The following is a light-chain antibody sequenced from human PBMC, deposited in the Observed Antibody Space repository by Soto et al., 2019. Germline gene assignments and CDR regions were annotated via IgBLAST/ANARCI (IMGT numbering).Light chain of an antibody. Sequence: QSVLTQPPSVSGAPGQRVTISCTGSSSNIGAGYDVHWYQQLPGTAPKLLIYGNSNRPSGVPDRFSGSKSGTSASLAITGLQDEDEAYSYCQSYDSSLSGLDVXGTVTKVTVL. J-gene: IGLJ1*01. CDR1: SSNIGAGYD. CDR3: QSYDSSLSGLDV. V-gene: IGLV1-40*01. CDR2: GNS.